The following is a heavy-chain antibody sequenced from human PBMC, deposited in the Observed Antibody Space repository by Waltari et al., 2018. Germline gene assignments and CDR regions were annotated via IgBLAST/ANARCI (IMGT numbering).Heavy chain of an antibody. Sequence: EVQMVESGGGLIQPGGYMGVYGAASGITVNNNYMSWVRQAPGKGLEWVSLIFIGGNTFYSDSVRGRFTISRDSSKNTLYLQMNSLRTADTSVYYCASSPKEGYWGQGTLVTVSS. V-gene: IGHV3-53*01. CDR2: IFIGGNT. CDR1: GITVNNNY. J-gene: IGHJ4*02. CDR3: ASSPKEGY.